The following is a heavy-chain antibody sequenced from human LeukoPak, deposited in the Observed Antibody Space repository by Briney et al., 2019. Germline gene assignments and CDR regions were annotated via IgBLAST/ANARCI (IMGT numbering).Heavy chain of an antibody. D-gene: IGHD5-24*01. J-gene: IGHJ4*02. Sequence: GGSLRLSCAASGFTFSSYWVSWVRQAPGKGLEWVANIKQDGSEKYYVDSVKGRFTISRDNAKNSLYLQMNSLRAEDTAVYYCARGSREGYHSGDYWGQGTLVTVSS. V-gene: IGHV3-7*01. CDR2: IKQDGSEK. CDR3: ARGSREGYHSGDY. CDR1: GFTFSSYW.